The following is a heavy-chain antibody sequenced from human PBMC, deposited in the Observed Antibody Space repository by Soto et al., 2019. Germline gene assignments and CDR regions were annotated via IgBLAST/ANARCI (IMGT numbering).Heavy chain of an antibody. J-gene: IGHJ4*02. CDR1: GFTFTSYW. D-gene: IGHD2-2*01. V-gene: IGHV5-51*01. Sequence: GESLKISCKGSGFTFTSYWIAWVRQMPGKGLEWMGVIYPGDSDTSYSPSFQGQVIISADKSINTAYLQWNSLKASDTAMYYCAKHEGYCSSTTCSNFDYWGQGTLVTVSS. CDR3: AKHEGYCSSTTCSNFDY. CDR2: IYPGDSDT.